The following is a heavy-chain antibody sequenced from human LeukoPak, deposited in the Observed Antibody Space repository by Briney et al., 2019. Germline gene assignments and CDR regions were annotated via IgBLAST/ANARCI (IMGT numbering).Heavy chain of an antibody. Sequence: SETLSLTCTVSGGSISSGGYYWSRLRQHPGKGLEWIGYIYYSGSTYYNPSLKSRVTISVDTYKNQFSLKLSSVTAADTAVYCCARAERGHIVVAYAFDIWGQGTMVTVSS. J-gene: IGHJ3*02. D-gene: IGHD2-21*01. CDR2: IYYSGST. V-gene: IGHV4-31*03. CDR3: ARAERGHIVVAYAFDI. CDR1: GGSISSGGYY.